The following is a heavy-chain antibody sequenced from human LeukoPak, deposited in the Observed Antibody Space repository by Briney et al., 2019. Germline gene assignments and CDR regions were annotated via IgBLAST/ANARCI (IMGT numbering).Heavy chain of an antibody. V-gene: IGHV1-46*01. Sequence: GASVKVSCKASGYTFTSYYMHWVRQAPGQGLEYMVVINPSGGTTSYAQKFQGRVTMTRDTSTSTVYMELSSLRSEDTAVYYRARGGSGGSWEYYFDYWGQGTLVTVSS. CDR2: INPSGGTT. J-gene: IGHJ4*02. CDR3: ARGGSGGSWEYYFDY. CDR1: GYTFTSYY. D-gene: IGHD2-15*01.